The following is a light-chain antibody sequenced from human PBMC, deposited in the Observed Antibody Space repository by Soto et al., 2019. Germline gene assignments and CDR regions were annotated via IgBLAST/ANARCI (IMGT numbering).Light chain of an antibody. CDR3: QQDSTYPLT. V-gene: IGKV1D-16*01. J-gene: IGKJ4*01. CDR1: QGIGNW. Sequence: DIQMTQSPSALSASVGDRVTITCRASQGIGNWLVWYQQKAEQATKSLISGATNLQSGVPSRFSGRGSGTDFTLTISSLQPEDFATYYCQQDSTYPLTFGGGTKVEI. CDR2: GAT.